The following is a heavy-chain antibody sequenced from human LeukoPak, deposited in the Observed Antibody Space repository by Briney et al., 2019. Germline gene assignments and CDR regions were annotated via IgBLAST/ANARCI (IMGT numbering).Heavy chain of an antibody. Sequence: SQTLSLTCTVSGGSISSGDYCWSWIRQPPGKGLEWIGYIYYSGSTYYNPSLKSRVTISVDTSKNQFSLKLSSVTAADTAVYYCARAPPTYFWSGYGYYYMDVWGKGTTVTVSS. CDR1: GGSISSGDYC. CDR2: IYYSGST. V-gene: IGHV4-30-4*08. J-gene: IGHJ6*03. D-gene: IGHD3-3*01. CDR3: ARAPPTYFWSGYGYYYMDV.